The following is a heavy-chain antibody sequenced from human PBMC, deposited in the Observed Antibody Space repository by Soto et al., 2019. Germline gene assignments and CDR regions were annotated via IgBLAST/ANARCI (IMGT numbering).Heavy chain of an antibody. V-gene: IGHV1-18*04. CDR1: GYTFTRYG. J-gene: IGHJ5*02. CDR3: ARVVPGAEAWFGP. CDR2: ISLYSDGT. Sequence: GASVKVSCKASGYTFTRYGISWVRQAPGQGLEWMGWISLYSDGTSYAQKFRGRVSMTTDTSTTTAYMELRSLRSDDTAVYYCARVVPGAEAWFGPWGQGTLVTVSS.